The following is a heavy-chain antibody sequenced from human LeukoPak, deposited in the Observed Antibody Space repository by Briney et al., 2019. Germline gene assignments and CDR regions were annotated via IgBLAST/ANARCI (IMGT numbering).Heavy chain of an antibody. CDR2: IYYSGST. V-gene: IGHV4-59*01. CDR1: GGSISSYY. D-gene: IGHD3-10*01. J-gene: IGHJ4*02. CDR3: AGSYGSGSPLDY. Sequence: SETLSLTCTVSGGSISSYYWSWIRQPPGKGLEWIGYIYYSGSTNYNPSLKSRVTTSVDTSKNQFSLKLSSVTAADTAVYYCAGSYGSGSPLDYWGQGTLVTVSS.